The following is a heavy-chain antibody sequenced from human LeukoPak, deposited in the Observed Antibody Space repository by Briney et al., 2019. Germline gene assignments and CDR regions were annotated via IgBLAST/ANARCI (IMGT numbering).Heavy chain of an antibody. CDR3: ARATYSGYETFDY. CDR1: GFTFSSYA. J-gene: IGHJ4*02. V-gene: IGHV3-48*04. D-gene: IGHD5-12*01. Sequence: PGGSLRLSCAASGFTFSSYAMSWVRQAPGKGLEWVSYIGSSGSTIYYADSVKGRFTISRDNAKNSLYLQLNSLRAEDTAVYYCARATYSGYETFDYWGQGTLVTVSS. CDR2: IGSSGSTI.